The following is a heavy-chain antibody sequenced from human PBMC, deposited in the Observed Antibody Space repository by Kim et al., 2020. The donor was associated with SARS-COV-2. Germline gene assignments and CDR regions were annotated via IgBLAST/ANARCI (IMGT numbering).Heavy chain of an antibody. Sequence: SLKRRVTISVDTSKNQFSLKLSSVTAADTAVYYCASYYYDSSGYHYGMDVWGQGTTVTVSS. D-gene: IGHD3-22*01. J-gene: IGHJ6*02. CDR3: ASYYYDSSGYHYGMDV. V-gene: IGHV4-59*01.